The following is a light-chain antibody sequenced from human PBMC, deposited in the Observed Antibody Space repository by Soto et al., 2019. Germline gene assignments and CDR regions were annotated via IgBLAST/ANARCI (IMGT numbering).Light chain of an antibody. V-gene: IGLV1-40*01. CDR2: GNS. Sequence: QSVLTQPPSVSGAPGQRVTISCTGSSSNIGAGYHVHWYQQLPGTAPKLLIYGNSNRPSGVPDRFSGSRSATSASLAITGLQAEDEADYYCQSYDSSLSGSYVFGTGTKVTVL. J-gene: IGLJ1*01. CDR1: SSNIGAGYH. CDR3: QSYDSSLSGSYV.